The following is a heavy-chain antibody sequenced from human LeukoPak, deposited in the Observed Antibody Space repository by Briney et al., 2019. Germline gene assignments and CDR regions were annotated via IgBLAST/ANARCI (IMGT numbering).Heavy chain of an antibody. J-gene: IGHJ3*02. CDR2: INAGNGNT. Sequence: GASVKVSCKASGYTFTSYAMHWARQAPGQRLEWMGWINAGNGNTKYSQKFQGRVTITRDTSASTAYMELSSLRSEDTAVYYCARVYYCSGGSCYLGAFDIWGQGTMVTVSS. CDR3: ARVYYCSGGSCYLGAFDI. CDR1: GYTFTSYA. D-gene: IGHD2-15*01. V-gene: IGHV1-3*01.